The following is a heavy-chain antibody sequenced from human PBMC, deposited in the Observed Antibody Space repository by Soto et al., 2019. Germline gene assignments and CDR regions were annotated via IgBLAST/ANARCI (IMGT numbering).Heavy chain of an antibody. V-gene: IGHV4-31*03. J-gene: IGHJ4*02. CDR2: IYYSGST. D-gene: IGHD1-7*01. CDR1: GGSISSGGYY. CDR3: ASGITGTTGFWNFDY. Sequence: SETLSLTCTVSGGSISSGGYYWSWIRQHPGKGLEWIGYIYYSGSTYYNPSLKSRVTISVDTSKNQFSLKLSSVTAADTAVYYCASGITGTTGFWNFDYWGQGTLVTVSS.